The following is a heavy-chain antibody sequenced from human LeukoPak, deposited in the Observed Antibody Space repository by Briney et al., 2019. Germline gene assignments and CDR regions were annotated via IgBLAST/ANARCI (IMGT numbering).Heavy chain of an antibody. CDR3: AKESGKFDY. CDR1: GLNFGESA. CDR2: ISADGGSA. V-gene: IGHV3-43*02. Sequence: PGGSLRLSCVASGLNFGESAMHWVRQAQGKGLEWVSLISADGGSAFSADSVKGRFSISRDNSKNSLYLQMDSLRSEDTAMYYCAKESGKFDYWGQGTLVVVSS. J-gene: IGHJ4*02.